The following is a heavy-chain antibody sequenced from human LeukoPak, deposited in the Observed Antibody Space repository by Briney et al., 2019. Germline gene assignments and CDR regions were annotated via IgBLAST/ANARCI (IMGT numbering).Heavy chain of an antibody. J-gene: IGHJ4*02. CDR1: GGSFSGYY. V-gene: IGHV4-34*01. CDR2: INHSGST. CDR3: ARTRSKNPYSSGPRLDY. D-gene: IGHD6-19*01. Sequence: SATLSLTCAVYGGSFSGYYWSWIRQPPGKGLEWIGEINHSGSTNYNPSLKSRVTISVDTSKNQFSLKLSSVTAADTAVYYCARTRSKNPYSSGPRLDYWGQGTLVTVSS.